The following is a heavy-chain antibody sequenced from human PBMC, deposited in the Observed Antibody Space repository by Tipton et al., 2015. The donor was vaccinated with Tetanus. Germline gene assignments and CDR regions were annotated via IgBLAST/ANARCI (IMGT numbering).Heavy chain of an antibody. J-gene: IGHJ6*02. CDR3: ARTPDYYYGMGV. V-gene: IGHV4-31*09. CDR2: IYYSGTT. Sequence: TLSLTCTVSGGSISSGGYYWTWIRQHPGKGLEWIGEIYYSGTTNYNPSLKSRVTISTDKSKNQVSLRLNSVTAADTAVYFWARTPDYYYGMGVWGQGTTVTVSS. CDR1: GGSISSGGYY. D-gene: IGHD1-14*01.